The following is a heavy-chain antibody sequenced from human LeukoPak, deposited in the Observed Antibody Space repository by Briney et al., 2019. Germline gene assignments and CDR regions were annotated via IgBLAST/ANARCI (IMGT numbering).Heavy chain of an antibody. CDR2: IYYSGST. V-gene: IGHV4-59*01. J-gene: IGHJ4*02. CDR1: GGSISSYY. CDR3: ARGMVGLLYGSYYFDY. D-gene: IGHD2-2*02. Sequence: TPSETLSLTCTVSGGSISSYYWSWIRQPPGKGLEWIGYIYYSGSTNYNPSLKSRVTISVDTSKNQFSLKLSSVTAADTAVYYCARGMVGLLYGSYYFDYWGQGTLVTVSS.